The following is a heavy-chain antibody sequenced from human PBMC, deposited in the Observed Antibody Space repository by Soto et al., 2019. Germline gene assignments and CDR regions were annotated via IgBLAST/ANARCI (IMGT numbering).Heavy chain of an antibody. CDR2: IKTDASEK. Sequence: EEQLVASGGGLVQPGGSLRLSRAASGLTPRSSRPSWLRQPPAKRLEWLATIKTDASEKKYVDSVKGRFTVSRDNAKNSLYLQMDSLRAEDTAVYFCARDTGYGSGSSVNHYLDCWGRGTLVTVSS. CDR1: GLTPRSSR. CDR3: ARDTGYGSGSSVNHYLDC. D-gene: IGHD3-10*01. V-gene: IGHV3-7*01. J-gene: IGHJ4*01.